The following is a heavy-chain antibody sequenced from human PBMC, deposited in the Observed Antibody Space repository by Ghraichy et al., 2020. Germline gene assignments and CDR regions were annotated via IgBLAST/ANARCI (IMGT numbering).Heavy chain of an antibody. CDR1: GGSISSYY. CDR2: IYYSGST. Sequence: SETLSLTCTVSGGSISSYYWSWIRQPPGKGLEWIGYIYYSGSTNYNPSLKSRVTISVDTSKNQFSLKLSSVTAADTAVYYCASGLNWSPGYYYYYGMDVWGQGTTVTVSS. CDR3: ASGLNWSPGYYYYYGMDV. D-gene: IGHD1-20*01. J-gene: IGHJ6*02. V-gene: IGHV4-59*01.